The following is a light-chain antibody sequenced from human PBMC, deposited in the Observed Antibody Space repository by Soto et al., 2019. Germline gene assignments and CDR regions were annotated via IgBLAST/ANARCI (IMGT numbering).Light chain of an antibody. CDR1: RSVSII. V-gene: IGKV3-15*01. CDR2: SAS. J-gene: IGKJ1*01. CDR3: QQCNRWPCT. Sequence: ATLTMSPGERAALSCSAQRSVSIILAWYQQSPGQAPRLLIYSASTTATGLPARFSGRGSGTEFTLTISSLHSEDFAVYYCQQCNRWPCTFGQGTKVDI.